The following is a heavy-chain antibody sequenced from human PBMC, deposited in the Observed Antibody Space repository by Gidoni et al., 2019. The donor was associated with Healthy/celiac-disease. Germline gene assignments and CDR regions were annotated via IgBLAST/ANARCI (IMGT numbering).Heavy chain of an antibody. CDR2: IYHSGST. V-gene: IGHV4-38-2*02. J-gene: IGHJ4*02. CDR3: ENSYGDYHFDY. Sequence: QVQLQESGPGLVKPSETLSLTCTVSGYSIRRGYYWGWIRQPPGQGLEWIGSIYHSGSTSDNPYLKRRVIISVDTSKNQFALKLSSVTAADTAVYYCENSYGDYHFDYWGQGTLVTVSS. D-gene: IGHD4-17*01. CDR1: GYSIRRGYY.